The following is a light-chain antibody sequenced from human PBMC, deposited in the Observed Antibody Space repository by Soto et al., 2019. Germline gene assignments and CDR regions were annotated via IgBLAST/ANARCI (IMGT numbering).Light chain of an antibody. V-gene: IGLV2-14*03. CDR2: DVS. CDR1: SSDVGDYNY. J-gene: IGLJ1*01. Sequence: QSALTQPASVSGSPGQSITISCIGTSSDVGDYNYDSWYQRQPGKPPQLIIFDVSTRPSGVSDGFSGSKSGNTASLTISGLQADDEADYFCTSYSTSTIPYVFGSGTKVTVL. CDR3: TSYSTSTIPYV.